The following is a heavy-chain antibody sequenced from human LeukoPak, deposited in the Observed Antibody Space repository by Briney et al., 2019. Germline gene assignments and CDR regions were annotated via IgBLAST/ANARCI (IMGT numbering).Heavy chain of an antibody. CDR1: GDSIISYY. D-gene: IGHD6-6*01. CDR2: IYTSEST. CDR3: ARLRLVRTPDRGWFDP. V-gene: IGHV4-4*07. J-gene: IGHJ5*02. Sequence: SETLSLTCTVSGDSIISYYWSWIRQPAGKGLEWIGHIYTSESTSYNPSLKSRVTMSVDTSKNQFSLRLSSVTAADTAVYYCARLRLVRTPDRGWFDPWGQGTLVTVSS.